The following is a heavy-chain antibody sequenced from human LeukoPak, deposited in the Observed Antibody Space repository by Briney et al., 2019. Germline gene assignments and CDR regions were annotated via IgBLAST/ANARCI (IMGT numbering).Heavy chain of an antibody. D-gene: IGHD3-16*02. CDR2: IKQDGSEK. V-gene: IGHV3-7*03. J-gene: IGHJ4*02. CDR3: ARDGGYDYVWGSYRYGGYFDY. Sequence: GGSLRLSCAASGFTFSSYWMSWVRQAPGKGLEWVANIKQDGSEKYYVDSVKGRFTISRDNAKNSLCLQVNSLRAEDTAVYYCARDGGYDYVWGSYRYGGYFDYWGQGTLVTVSS. CDR1: GFTFSSYW.